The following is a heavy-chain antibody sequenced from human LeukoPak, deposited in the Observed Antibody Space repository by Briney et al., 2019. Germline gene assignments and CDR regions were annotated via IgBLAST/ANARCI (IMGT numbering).Heavy chain of an antibody. D-gene: IGHD3-9*01. V-gene: IGHV2-5*01. J-gene: IGHJ4*02. CDR3: ASSQYDILTGHYNFDY. CDR2: IYWNNDN. CDR1: GFSLSTRGVG. Sequence: SGPTLVKPTQALTLTCTFSGFSLSTRGVGVGWIRQPPGKAPEWLALIYWNNDNRYSPSLKSRLTITKDTSKNQVVLTMTNMDPVDTATYYCASSQYDILTGHYNFDYWGQGTLVTVSS.